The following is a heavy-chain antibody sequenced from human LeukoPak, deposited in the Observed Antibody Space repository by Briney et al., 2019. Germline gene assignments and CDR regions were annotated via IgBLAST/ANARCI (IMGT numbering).Heavy chain of an antibody. CDR1: GYTFTGYY. CDR3: ARVCSYYDSSGYYYWFDP. V-gene: IGHV1-2*02. J-gene: IGHJ5*02. D-gene: IGHD3-22*01. CDR2: INPNSGGT. Sequence: ASVKVSCKASGYTFTGYYMHWVRQAPGQGLEWMGWINPNSGGTNYAQKFQGRVTMTRDTSISTAYMELSRLRSDDTAGYYCARVCSYYDSSGYYYWFDPWGQGTLVTVSS.